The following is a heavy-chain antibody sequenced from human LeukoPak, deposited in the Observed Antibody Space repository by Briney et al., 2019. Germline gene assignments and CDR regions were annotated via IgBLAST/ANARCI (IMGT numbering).Heavy chain of an antibody. V-gene: IGHV6-1*01. J-gene: IGHJ4*02. Sequence: SQTLSLTFAISGDSVSINSAAWNWIRQSPSRGLEWLGRTYYRSKWYNDYAVSVKSRITINPDTSKNRFSLQLNSVAPEDTAVYYCARDDYRSGWFDYWGQGTLVTVSS. CDR1: GDSVSINSAA. CDR3: ARDDYRSGWFDY. D-gene: IGHD6-19*01. CDR2: TYYRSKWYN.